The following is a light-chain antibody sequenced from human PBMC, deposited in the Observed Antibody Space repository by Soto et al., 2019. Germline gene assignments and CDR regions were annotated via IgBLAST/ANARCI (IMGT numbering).Light chain of an antibody. CDR1: QSVSSSY. Sequence: EIVLTQSPGTLSLSPGERATLSCRASQSVSSSYLAWYQQKPGQAPRLLIYDASKRAAGIPARFSGSGSETDFTLTISSLEPDYFAVYYCQQSNHWLRPFGQGPKADIK. CDR2: DAS. V-gene: IGKV3D-20*02. CDR3: QQSNHWLRP. J-gene: IGKJ1*01.